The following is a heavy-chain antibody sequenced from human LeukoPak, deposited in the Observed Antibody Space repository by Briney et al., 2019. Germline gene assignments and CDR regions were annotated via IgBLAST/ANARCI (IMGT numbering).Heavy chain of an antibody. CDR3: ATSESQTKFDY. CDR2: IYPGDSDT. Sequence: GESLKISCKGSGYSFTSYWIGWVRQMPGKGLEWMGIIYPGDSDTRYSPSFQRQVTISADKSINTAYLKWSSLKASDTAIYFCATSESQTKFDYWGQGTLVTVSS. CDR1: GYSFTSYW. V-gene: IGHV5-51*03. D-gene: IGHD1/OR15-1a*01. J-gene: IGHJ4*02.